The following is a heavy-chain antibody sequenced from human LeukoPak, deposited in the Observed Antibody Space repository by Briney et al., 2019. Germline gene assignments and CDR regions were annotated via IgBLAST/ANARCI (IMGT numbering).Heavy chain of an antibody. V-gene: IGHV3-23*01. CDR1: GFTFSSYA. D-gene: IGHD3-22*01. CDR2: ISGSGSGT. CDR3: AKSAYDSRGYYSNFDF. Sequence: PGGSLRLSCAASGFTFSSYAMSWVRQAPGKGLEWVSGISGSGSGTDYADSVKGRFTISRDNSKNTVYLQMNSLRVEDTAVYYCAKSAYDSRGYYSNFDFWGQGTLVTVSS. J-gene: IGHJ4*02.